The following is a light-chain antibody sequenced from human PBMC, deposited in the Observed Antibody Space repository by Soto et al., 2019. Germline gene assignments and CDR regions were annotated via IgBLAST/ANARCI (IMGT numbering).Light chain of an antibody. Sequence: EVEMTQSPATLSVSPGEGATLSCRASQSVNSNLAWYQQKPGQAPRLLIYGASTWATGIPARFSGSGSGTEFTLTISSLQSEDFAIYYCQQYNDWPPRYTFGQGTKLEIK. CDR3: QQYNDWPPRYT. J-gene: IGKJ2*01. CDR2: GAS. CDR1: QSVNSN. V-gene: IGKV3-15*01.